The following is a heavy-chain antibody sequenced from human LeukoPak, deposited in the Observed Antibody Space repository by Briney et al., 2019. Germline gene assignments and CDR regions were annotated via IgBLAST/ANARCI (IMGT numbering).Heavy chain of an antibody. CDR1: GFTFSSYA. CDR2: ISGSGGRT. V-gene: IGHV3-23*01. Sequence: GGSLRLSCAGSGFTFSSYAMSWVRQAPGKGLEWVSSISGSGGRTHYADSVRGRFTISRDNSKNTLYLQMDSLRAEDTAVYYCATPPTVTRNYWGQGTLVTVSS. J-gene: IGHJ4*02. D-gene: IGHD4-17*01. CDR3: ATPPTVTRNY.